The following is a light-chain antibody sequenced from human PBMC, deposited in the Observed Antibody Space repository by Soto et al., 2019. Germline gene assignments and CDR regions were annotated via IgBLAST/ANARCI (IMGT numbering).Light chain of an antibody. V-gene: IGLV2-8*01. CDR2: QVN. J-gene: IGLJ1*01. CDR3: SSFAGSNSPYV. CDR1: SSDIGVFDF. Sequence: QSVLTQPPSASGSPGQSVTISCTGTSSDIGVFDFVSWYQQHPGKAPKVIIYQVNKRPSGVPDRFSGSKSGNTASLTVSGLWPEDEADYFCSSFAGSNSPYVFGTGTKVTVL.